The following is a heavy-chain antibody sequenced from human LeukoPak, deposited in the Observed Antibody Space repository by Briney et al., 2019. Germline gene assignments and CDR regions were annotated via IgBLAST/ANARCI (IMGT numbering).Heavy chain of an antibody. CDR2: ICCSASS. V-gene: IGHV4-39*01. CDR1: GGSISSSSYY. D-gene: IGHD3-16*02. CDR3: ARGDYVWGSYRYPSPFDY. J-gene: IGHJ4*02. Sequence: SGTLSLTCTVSGGSISSSSYYWGWIRQPPGKGLVSFGSICCSASSYYNPSLKSRVTISVDTSKKQFSLKLSSVTAADTAVYYFARGDYVWGSYRYPSPFDYWGQGTLITVSS.